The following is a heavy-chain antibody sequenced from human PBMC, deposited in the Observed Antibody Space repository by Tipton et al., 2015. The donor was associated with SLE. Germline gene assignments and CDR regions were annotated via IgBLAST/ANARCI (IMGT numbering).Heavy chain of an antibody. J-gene: IGHJ4*02. CDR3: ARGLGTAASPFDY. V-gene: IGHV4-34*01. CDR1: GGSFSGYY. Sequence: TLSLTCAVYGGSFSGYYWSWIRQPPGEGLEWIGEINHSGRTYYNPSLKSRVTISVDTSKNQFSLKLSSVTAADTAVYYCARGLGTAASPFDYWGQGTLVTVSS. D-gene: IGHD6-13*01. CDR2: INHSGRT.